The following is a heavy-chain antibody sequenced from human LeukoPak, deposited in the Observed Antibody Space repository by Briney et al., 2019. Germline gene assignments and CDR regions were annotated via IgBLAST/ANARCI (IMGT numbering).Heavy chain of an antibody. J-gene: IGHJ4*02. CDR1: GFTFSSYS. D-gene: IGHD6-19*01. CDR2: ISSSSSYI. V-gene: IGHV3-21*01. Sequence: GGSLRVSCAASGFTFSSYSMNWVRQAPGKGLEWVSSISSSSSYIYYADSVKGRFTISRDNAKNSLYLQMNSLRAEDTAAYYCACREIWEQWDYWGQGTLVTVSS. CDR3: ACREIWEQWDY.